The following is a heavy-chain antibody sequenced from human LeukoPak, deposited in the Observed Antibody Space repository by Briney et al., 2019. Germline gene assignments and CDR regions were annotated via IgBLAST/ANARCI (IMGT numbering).Heavy chain of an antibody. CDR1: GFTFDDYG. CDR2: INWNGGST. CDR3: ARVPEYFRGFDY. V-gene: IGHV3-20*04. Sequence: PGGYLRLSCAASGFTFDDYGMSWVRQAPGKGLEWVSGINWNGGSTGYVDSVRGRFTISRDNAKNSLYLQMNSLRAEDTALYYCARVPEYFRGFDYWGQGTLVTVSS. J-gene: IGHJ4*02. D-gene: IGHD2/OR15-2a*01.